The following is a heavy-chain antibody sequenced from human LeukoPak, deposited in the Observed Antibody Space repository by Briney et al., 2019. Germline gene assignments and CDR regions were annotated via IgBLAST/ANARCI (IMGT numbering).Heavy chain of an antibody. J-gene: IGHJ4*02. CDR2: ISAYNGNT. V-gene: IGHV1-18*01. Sequence: ASVKVSCKASGYTFTSYGLSWVRQAPGQGLEWMGWISAYNGNTNYAQKLQGRVTMTIDTSTNTAYLELRSLRSDDTAIYYCARQVDTVMALPDYWGQGTLVIVSS. CDR3: ARQVDTVMALPDY. D-gene: IGHD5-18*01. CDR1: GYTFTSYG.